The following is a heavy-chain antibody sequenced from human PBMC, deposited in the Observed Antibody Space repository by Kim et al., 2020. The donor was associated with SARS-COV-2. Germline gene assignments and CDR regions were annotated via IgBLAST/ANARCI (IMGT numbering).Heavy chain of an antibody. CDR2: GGPT. CDR3: ARDRDDY. J-gene: IGHJ4*02. V-gene: IGHV3-53*01. Sequence: GGPTCNANPVKGRFPSSRDNTKNTLYLQMNSLGAEDTAVYYCARDRDDYWGQGTLVTVSS.